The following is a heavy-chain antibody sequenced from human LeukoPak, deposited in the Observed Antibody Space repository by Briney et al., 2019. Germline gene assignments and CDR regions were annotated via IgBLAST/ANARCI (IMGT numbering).Heavy chain of an antibody. CDR1: GFTFSSYA. CDR3: AKGSGYSYGLADPYYFDY. Sequence: GGSLGLSCAASGFTFSSYAMSWVRQAPGKGLEWVSAISGSGGSTYYADSVKGRLTISRDNSKNTLYLQMNSLRAEDTAVYYCAKGSGYSYGLADPYYFDYWGQGTLVTVSS. D-gene: IGHD5-18*01. CDR2: ISGSGGST. V-gene: IGHV3-23*01. J-gene: IGHJ4*02.